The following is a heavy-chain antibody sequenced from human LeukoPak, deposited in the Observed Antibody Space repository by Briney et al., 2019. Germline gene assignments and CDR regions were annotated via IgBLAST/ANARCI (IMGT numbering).Heavy chain of an antibody. V-gene: IGHV3-53*01. J-gene: IGHJ4*02. Sequence: GGSLRLSCAASGFTVSSNYMSWVRQAPGKGLEWVSVIYSGGSTYYADSVKGRFTISRDNSKNTLYLQMNSLRAEDTAVYYCAGCSGGSCYSGYYFDYWGQGTLVTASS. CDR3: AGCSGGSCYSGYYFDY. D-gene: IGHD2-15*01. CDR1: GFTVSSNY. CDR2: IYSGGST.